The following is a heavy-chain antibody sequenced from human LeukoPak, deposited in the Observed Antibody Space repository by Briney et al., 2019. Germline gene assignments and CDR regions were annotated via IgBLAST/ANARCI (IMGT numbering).Heavy chain of an antibody. CDR3: ARASTIFGEGP. V-gene: IGHV4-59*01. J-gene: IGHJ3*01. D-gene: IGHD3-3*01. CDR2: IYYSGST. Sequence: SETLSLTCTVSGGSISSYYWSWIRQPPGKGLEWIGYIYYSGSTNYNPSLKSRVTISVDTSKNQFSLKLSSVTAADTAVYYCARASTIFGEGPWGQGTMVTVSS. CDR1: GGSISSYY.